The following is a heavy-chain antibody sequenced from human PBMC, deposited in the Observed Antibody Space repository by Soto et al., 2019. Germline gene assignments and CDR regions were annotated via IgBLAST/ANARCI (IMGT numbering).Heavy chain of an antibody. CDR1: GGSISSYY. Sequence: SETLSLTCTVSGGSISSYYWSWIRQPPGKGLEWIGYIYYSGSTNYNPSLKSRVTISVDTSKNQFSLKLSSVTAADTAVYYCAIDSPGGFGDRRFDYWGQGTRVTVAS. CDR3: AIDSPGGFGDRRFDY. V-gene: IGHV4-59*01. CDR2: IYYSGST. J-gene: IGHJ4*02. D-gene: IGHD3-10*01.